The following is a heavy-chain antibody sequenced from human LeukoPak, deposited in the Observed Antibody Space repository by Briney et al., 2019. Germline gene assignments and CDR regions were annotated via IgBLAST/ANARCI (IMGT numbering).Heavy chain of an antibody. CDR3: ARGVGLRSDFDI. V-gene: IGHV4-34*01. CDR2: INHSGRT. Sequence: SETLSLTCAVYGGSFSGYYWRLIRQPPGKGLEWIGEINHSGRTNYNPSLKSRVTISVDTSKNQFSLKVSSVTAADTAVYYCARGVGLRSDFDIWGQGTMVTVSS. CDR1: GGSFSGYY. D-gene: IGHD3-3*01. J-gene: IGHJ3*02.